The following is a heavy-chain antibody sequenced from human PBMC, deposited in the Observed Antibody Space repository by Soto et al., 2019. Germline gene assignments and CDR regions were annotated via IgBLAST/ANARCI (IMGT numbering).Heavy chain of an antibody. CDR2: ISGSGGST. CDR1: GFTFSSYA. CDR3: AYSSTPFDY. D-gene: IGHD6-13*01. Sequence: EVQLLESGGGLVQPGGSLRLSCAASGFTFSSYAMSWVRQAPGKGLEWVSAISGSGGSTYYADSVKGRFTISRDNSENTLYLQMNSLRAEDTAGYDCAYSSTPFDYWGQGTLVTVSS. J-gene: IGHJ4*02. V-gene: IGHV3-23*01.